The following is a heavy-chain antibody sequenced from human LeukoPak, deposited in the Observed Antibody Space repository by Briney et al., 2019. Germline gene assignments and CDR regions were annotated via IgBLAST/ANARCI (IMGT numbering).Heavy chain of an antibody. CDR2: IKQDGSEE. D-gene: IGHD2-21*01. CDR3: ATYSPTPRRRLDY. Sequence: GGSLRLSCAASGFTFSNYYVNWVRQAPGKGLEWVARIKQDGSEESYVDSAKGRFTISRDDAQNSVYLQMTSLRAEDTAVYYCATYSPTPRRRLDYWGQGTLVTVSS. CDR1: GFTFSNYY. V-gene: IGHV3-7*01. J-gene: IGHJ4*02.